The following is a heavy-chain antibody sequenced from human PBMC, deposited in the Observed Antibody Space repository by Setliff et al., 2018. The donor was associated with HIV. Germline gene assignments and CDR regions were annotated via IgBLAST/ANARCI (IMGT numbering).Heavy chain of an antibody. D-gene: IGHD3-22*01. Sequence: SETLSLTCAVYGGSFSGYYWSWIRQPPGKGLEWIGEINQSGSTNHNPSLKSRVTISVDTSKNQLSLKLSSVTAADTAMYYCARLRITMIVVAPAGFYGPWGQGTLVTVSS. CDR1: GGSFSGYY. CDR2: INQSGST. J-gene: IGHJ5*02. CDR3: ARLRITMIVVAPAGFYGP. V-gene: IGHV4-34*01.